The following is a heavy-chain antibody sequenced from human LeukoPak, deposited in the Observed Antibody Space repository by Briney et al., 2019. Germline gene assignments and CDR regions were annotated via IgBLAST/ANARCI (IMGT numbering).Heavy chain of an antibody. D-gene: IGHD3-10*01. J-gene: IGHJ4*02. CDR3: TTDRPVHILWRDY. CDR2: IKSKTDGGTT. Sequence: GGSLRLSCAASGFTFSNAWMSWVRQAPGKGLEWVGRIKSKTDGGTTDYAAPVKGRFTISRDDSKNTLYLQMNSLKTEDTAVYYCTTDRPVHILWRDYWGQGTLVTVSS. V-gene: IGHV3-15*01. CDR1: GFTFSNAW.